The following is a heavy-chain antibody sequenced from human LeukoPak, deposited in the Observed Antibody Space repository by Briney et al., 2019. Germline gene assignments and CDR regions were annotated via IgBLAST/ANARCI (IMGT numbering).Heavy chain of an antibody. CDR3: ARDLSYYDSSGFFDP. V-gene: IGHV3-66*01. D-gene: IGHD3-22*01. CDR1: GFTFSSYG. Sequence: GGSLGLSCAASGFTFSSYGMHWVRQAPGKRLEWVSVIYSGGSTYYADSVKGRFTISRDNSKNTLYLQMNSLRAEDTAVYYCARDLSYYDSSGFFDPWGQGTLVTVSS. J-gene: IGHJ5*02. CDR2: IYSGGST.